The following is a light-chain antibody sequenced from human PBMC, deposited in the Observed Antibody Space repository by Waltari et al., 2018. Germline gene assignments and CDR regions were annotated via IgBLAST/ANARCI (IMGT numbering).Light chain of an antibody. CDR1: QSVSSN. CDR2: GAS. CDR3: QQYHNWPPIT. Sequence: DIVMTQSPATLSVSPGERATLSCRASQSVSSNLAWYHQKPGQAPRLLIYGASTRATGIPARFSGSGSGTEFTLTISSLQSEDFAVYYCQQYHNWPPITFGPGTKVDIK. J-gene: IGKJ3*01. V-gene: IGKV3-15*01.